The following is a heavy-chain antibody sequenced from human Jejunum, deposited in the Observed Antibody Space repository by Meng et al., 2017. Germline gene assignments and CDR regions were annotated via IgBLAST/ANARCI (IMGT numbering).Heavy chain of an antibody. V-gene: IGHV4-4*02. J-gene: IGHJ4*02. CDR1: GDSITTNTY. CDR3: AKHGGYYQHY. D-gene: IGHD3-22*01. Sequence: QLPLPGSGPGLVKPSGTLSLTCTVSGDSITTNTYWSWVRQSPEKGLEWIGQIDHRGSPYYNPSLKSRVTMSVDKSKSQVSLQLTSVTAADTAVYYCAKHGGYYQHYWGQGTLVTVSS. CDR2: IDHRGSP.